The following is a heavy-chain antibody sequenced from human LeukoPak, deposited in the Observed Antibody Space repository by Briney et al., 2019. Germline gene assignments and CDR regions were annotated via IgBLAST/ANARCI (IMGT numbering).Heavy chain of an antibody. CDR1: GFSFSDYG. J-gene: IGHJ4*02. CDR2: LRKDGYNT. Sequence: GGSLRLSCAASGFSFSDYGMHWVRQAPGKGLECVAFLRKDGYNTKYADSVKGRFTISRDTSNKMVYLQMNSLRTEDMAVYYCAKDRAGNSWNFDYWGQGTLVAVSS. CDR3: AKDRAGNSWNFDY. V-gene: IGHV3-30*02. D-gene: IGHD6-13*01.